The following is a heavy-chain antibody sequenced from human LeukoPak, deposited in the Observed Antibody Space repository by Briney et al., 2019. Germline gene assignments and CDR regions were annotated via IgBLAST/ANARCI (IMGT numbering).Heavy chain of an antibody. CDR1: GFTFSSFG. CDR3: ARVSPYYDFWSGEDY. V-gene: IGHV3-33*01. J-gene: IGHJ4*02. CDR2: IFYDGSNK. Sequence: GGSLRLSCSASGFTFSSFGMHWVRQAPGKGLEWVSLIFYDGSNKYYADSVKGRFTISRDNAKNSLYLQMNSLRAEDTAVYYCARVSPYYDFWSGEDYWGQGTLVTVSS. D-gene: IGHD3-3*01.